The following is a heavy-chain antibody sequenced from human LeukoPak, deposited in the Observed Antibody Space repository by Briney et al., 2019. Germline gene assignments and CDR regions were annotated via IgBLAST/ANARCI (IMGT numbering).Heavy chain of an antibody. CDR2: LYRGGST. D-gene: IGHD4-17*01. CDR1: GFTVSRNY. CDR3: ARGFANGEYTLDY. Sequence: GGSLSLSCAASGFTVSRNYMNWVRQAPGKGLEWVSVLYRGGSTYYADSVEGRFTISRDNSKNTLSLQMNSLRADDTAVYYCARGFANGEYTLDYWGQGTLVTVSS. V-gene: IGHV3-53*01. J-gene: IGHJ4*02.